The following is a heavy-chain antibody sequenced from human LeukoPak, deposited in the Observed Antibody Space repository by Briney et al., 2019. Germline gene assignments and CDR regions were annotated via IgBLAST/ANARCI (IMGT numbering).Heavy chain of an antibody. D-gene: IGHD3-22*01. CDR1: VGTFTSYA. V-gene: IGHV1-69*05. CDR3: ARERGDDYDSSGYYYTNLDV. CDR2: IIPIFGTT. Sequence: SVRVSCKTSVGTFTSYAISWVRQAPGQGLEWMGGIIPIFGTTNYAQKFQGRVTITTDESTSTANLELISLRSEDTAVYYCARERGDDYDSSGYYYTNLDVWGKETTVTVSS. J-gene: IGHJ6*03.